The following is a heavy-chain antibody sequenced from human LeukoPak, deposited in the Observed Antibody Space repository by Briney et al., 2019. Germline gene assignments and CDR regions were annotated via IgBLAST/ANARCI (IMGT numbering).Heavy chain of an antibody. J-gene: IGHJ3*02. CDR3: ARVPTALHAFDI. V-gene: IGHV4-59*01. CDR2: IYYSGST. Sequence: SETLSLTCTVPGGSISSYYWSWIRQPPGKGLEWIGYIYYSGSTNYNPSLKSRVTISVDTSKNQFSLKLSSVTAADTAVYYCARVPTALHAFDIWGQGTMVTVSS. CDR1: GGSISSYY.